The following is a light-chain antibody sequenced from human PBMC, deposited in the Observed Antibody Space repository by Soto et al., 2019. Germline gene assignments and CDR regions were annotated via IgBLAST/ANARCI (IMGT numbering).Light chain of an antibody. CDR1: QSLLHSHGYNY. CDR2: FGS. CDR3: MQALQVPIT. J-gene: IGKJ5*01. V-gene: IGKV2-28*01. Sequence: DIVMTQIPVSLPVTPGEPASISCKSSQSLLHSHGYNYMDWYLQTQGQSPQLLIYFGSYRDSGVPDRFSGSGSGTNFTLRISRVETDDFGIYYCMQALQVPITFGQGTRLEIK.